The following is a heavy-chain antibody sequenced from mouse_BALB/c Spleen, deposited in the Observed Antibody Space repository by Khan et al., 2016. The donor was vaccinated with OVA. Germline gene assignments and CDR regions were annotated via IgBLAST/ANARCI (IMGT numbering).Heavy chain of an antibody. CDR3: ARSTYRYAFVY. D-gene: IGHD2-14*01. CDR2: MIYSGYT. Sequence: EVQLQESGPSLVQPSQTLSLTCSVTGDSITSGFWSWIRKFPGNKLEYMGYMIYSGYTYYNPSLKGRFSITRHTSKNQYYLQLNSVTTEDTATYFWARSTYRYAFVYWGQGTLVTVSA. V-gene: IGHV3-8*02. CDR1: GDSITSGF. J-gene: IGHJ3*01.